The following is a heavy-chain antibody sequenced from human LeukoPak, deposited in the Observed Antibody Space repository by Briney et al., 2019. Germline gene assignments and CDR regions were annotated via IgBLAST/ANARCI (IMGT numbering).Heavy chain of an antibody. Sequence: GGSLRLSCVASGFTFSSHHMNWVRQTPGKGRESVATIKPDGSEKYYVDSVKGRFTISRDNAKSSLYLQMNSLRAEDTGVYFCARMSSYCDYWGQGTLVTVSS. V-gene: IGHV3-7*01. CDR1: GFTFSSHH. CDR2: IKPDGSEK. CDR3: ARMSSYCDY. D-gene: IGHD2-2*01. J-gene: IGHJ4*02.